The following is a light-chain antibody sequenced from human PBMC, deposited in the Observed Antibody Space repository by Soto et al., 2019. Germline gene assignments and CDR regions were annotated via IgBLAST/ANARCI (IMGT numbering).Light chain of an antibody. V-gene: IGKV3-20*01. CDR2: GAS. J-gene: IGKJ1*01. Sequence: EIVLTQSPGTLSLSPGERATLSCRASQTVTSNYLAWYQRKPGQAPRLLIYGASSRATDIPDRFSSSGSGTDFTLTITRLEPEDFAVYFCQHYAGSPSTFGQGTKVEI. CDR3: QHYAGSPST. CDR1: QTVTSNY.